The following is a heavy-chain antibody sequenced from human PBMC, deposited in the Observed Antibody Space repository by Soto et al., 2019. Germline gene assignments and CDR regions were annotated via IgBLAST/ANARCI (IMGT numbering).Heavy chain of an antibody. D-gene: IGHD3-3*01. Sequence: ASVKVSCKASGGTFSSYAISWVRQAPGQGLEWMGGIIPIFGTANYAQKFQGRVTITADKSTSTAYMELSSLRSEDTAVYYCARWAGLLLEGTYYYYGMDVWGQGTTVTVSS. V-gene: IGHV1-69*06. CDR3: ARWAGLLLEGTYYYYGMDV. J-gene: IGHJ6*02. CDR2: IIPIFGTA. CDR1: GGTFSSYA.